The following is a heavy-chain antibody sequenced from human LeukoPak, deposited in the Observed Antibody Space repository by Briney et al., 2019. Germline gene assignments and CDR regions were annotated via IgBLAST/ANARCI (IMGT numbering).Heavy chain of an antibody. D-gene: IGHD3-22*01. V-gene: IGHV3-30*04. CDR1: GFTFSTYA. CDR3: ARALHISSGYYYPDAFDI. J-gene: IGHJ3*02. Sequence: GGSLRLSCAASGFTFSTYAMHWVRQAPGKGLEWVAVISYDGSSKYYADSVKGRFTISRDNAKNSLYLQMNSLRAEDTAVYYCARALHISSGYYYPDAFDIWGQGTMVTVSS. CDR2: ISYDGSSK.